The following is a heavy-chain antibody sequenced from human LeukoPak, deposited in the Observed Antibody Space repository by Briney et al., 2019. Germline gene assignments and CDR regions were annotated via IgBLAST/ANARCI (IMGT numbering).Heavy chain of an antibody. CDR1: GFTFSSYE. V-gene: IGHV3-64*01. D-gene: IGHD2-15*01. CDR3: ARGGGYCSGGSCYGIDY. CDR2: ISSDGGST. Sequence: GGSLRLSCAASGFTFSSYEMHWVRQAPGKGLEYVSTISSDGGSTYYANSVKGGFTISRDNSKNTLYLQMGSLRAEDMAVYYCARGGGYCSGGSCYGIDYWGQGTLVTVSS. J-gene: IGHJ4*02.